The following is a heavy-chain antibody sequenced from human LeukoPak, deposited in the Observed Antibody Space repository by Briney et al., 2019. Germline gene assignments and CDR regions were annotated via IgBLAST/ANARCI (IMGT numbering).Heavy chain of an antibody. D-gene: IGHD2-15*01. Sequence: PGGSLRLSCVASGFTFSNYAMTWVRQAPGKGLELVAGIWGDDDKTVYGDAVKGRFTISRDNSKNTLYLQMSSLRADDTAVYYCAKTQGYYDAWGQEALVTVSS. CDR2: IWGDDDKT. CDR3: AKTQGYYDA. CDR1: GFTFSNYA. V-gene: IGHV3-23*01. J-gene: IGHJ5*02.